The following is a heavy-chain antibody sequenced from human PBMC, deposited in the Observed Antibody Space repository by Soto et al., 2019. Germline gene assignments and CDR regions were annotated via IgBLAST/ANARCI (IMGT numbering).Heavy chain of an antibody. CDR2: IIPILGTA. V-gene: IGHV1-69*14. D-gene: IGHD5-12*01. J-gene: IGHJ4*02. CDR1: GGTFSSYA. CDR3: ARFDGGYEGY. Sequence: QVQLVQSGAEVKKPGSSVKVSCKASGGTFSSYAISCVRQAPGQGLERMGGIIPILGTANYAQKFQGRVXIXXDKSTSTAYMELSSLRAEDTAGYYCARFDGGYEGYWGQGPLVVVSS.